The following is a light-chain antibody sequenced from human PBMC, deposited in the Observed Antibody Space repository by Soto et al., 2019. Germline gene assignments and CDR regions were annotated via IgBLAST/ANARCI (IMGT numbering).Light chain of an antibody. CDR3: SSFTTSISYV. CDR2: DVS. V-gene: IGLV2-14*01. CDR1: SSDVGGYNS. Sequence: QSALTQPASVSGSPGQTIAISCTGTSSDVGGYNSVSWYQQYPGKAPKLMIHDVSNRPSGVSNRFSGSKSGNTASLTISGLQAEDEADYYCSSFTTSISYVFGSGTKVTVL. J-gene: IGLJ1*01.